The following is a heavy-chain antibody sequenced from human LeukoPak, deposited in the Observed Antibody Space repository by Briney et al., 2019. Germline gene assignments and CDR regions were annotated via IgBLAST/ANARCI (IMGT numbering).Heavy chain of an antibody. V-gene: IGHV4-39*01. D-gene: IGHD3-10*01. Sequence: SETLSLTCTVSGGSISSSSYYWGWIRQPPGKGLEWIGSVYYSGRTYYNPSLKSQVTISVDTSKNQFSLKVSSVTAADTAVYFCARAIGFDDSGRYYPDYWGQGTLASVSS. CDR3: ARAIGFDDSGRYYPDY. CDR1: GGSISSSSYY. CDR2: VYYSGRT. J-gene: IGHJ4*01.